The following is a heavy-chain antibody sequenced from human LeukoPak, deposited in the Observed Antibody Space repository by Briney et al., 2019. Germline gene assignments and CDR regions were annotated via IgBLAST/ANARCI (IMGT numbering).Heavy chain of an antibody. CDR1: GYTFIDYY. CDR3: ARRDATRAVDVNWFDS. CDR2: INPRNGET. Sequence: ASVKVSCKASGYTFIDYYIHWVRQAPGQGLEWMGWINPRNGETRFAQKFQGRVTLTRDTSISTAYMEVNGLTSSDAAVYYCARRDATRAVDVNWFDSWGQGTLVTVSS. V-gene: IGHV1-2*02. D-gene: IGHD5-24*01. J-gene: IGHJ5*01.